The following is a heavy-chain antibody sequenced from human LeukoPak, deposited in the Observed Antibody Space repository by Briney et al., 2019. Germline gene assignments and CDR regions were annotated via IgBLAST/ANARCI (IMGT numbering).Heavy chain of an antibody. J-gene: IGHJ5*02. Sequence: PGGSLRLSCAASRFTFSNYAMTWVRQAPGKGLEWVANIKQDGSEKNYVDSVKGRFTISRDNAKDSLYLQMNSLRAEDTAVYYCVREDDTKVPAQRGDWFDPWGQGTLVTVSS. D-gene: IGHD2-2*01. V-gene: IGHV3-7*01. CDR2: IKQDGSEK. CDR1: RFTFSNYA. CDR3: VREDDTKVPAQRGDWFDP.